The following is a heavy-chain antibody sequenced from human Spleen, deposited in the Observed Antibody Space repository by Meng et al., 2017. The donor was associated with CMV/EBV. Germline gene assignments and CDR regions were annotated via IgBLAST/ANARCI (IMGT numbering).Heavy chain of an antibody. V-gene: IGHV3-66*01. CDR3: ARGRDYFDY. CDR1: GFTVSVHY. CDR2: IYSGGST. J-gene: IGHJ4*02. Sequence: ELQLVKPGGGLGQPGGSLRFSCAASGFTVSVHYMSWVRQAPGKGLECVSVIYSGGSTYYADSVKGRFTISRDNYKNTLYLQMNSLKAEDNAVYYCARGRDYFDYWGQGTLVTVSS.